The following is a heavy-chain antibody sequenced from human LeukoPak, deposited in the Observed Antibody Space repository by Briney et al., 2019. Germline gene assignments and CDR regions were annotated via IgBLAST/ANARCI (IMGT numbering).Heavy chain of an antibody. V-gene: IGHV3-53*01. CDR2: IYSGGST. CDR1: GFTVSSNY. J-gene: IGHJ6*02. D-gene: IGHD1-26*01. CDR3: ARDKAPLYSGSRYYYYYGMDV. Sequence: GGSLRLSCVASGFTVSSNYMSWVRQAPGKGLEWVSVIYSGGSTYYADSVKGRFTISRDNSKNTLYLQMNSLRAEDTAVYYCARDKAPLYSGSRYYYYYGMDVWGQGTTVTVSS.